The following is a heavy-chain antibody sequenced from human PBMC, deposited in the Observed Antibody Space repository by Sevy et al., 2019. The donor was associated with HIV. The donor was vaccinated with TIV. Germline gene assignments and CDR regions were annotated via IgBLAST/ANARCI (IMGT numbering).Heavy chain of an antibody. CDR2: INPNSGGT. V-gene: IGHV1-2*02. Sequence: ASLKVSCKASGYTFTGYYMHWVRQAPGQGLEWMGWINPNSGGTNYAQKFQGRVTMTRDTSISTAYMELSRLRSDDTAVYYCARDPHADCSGGSCYSRGAFDIWGQGTMVTVSS. D-gene: IGHD2-15*01. CDR3: ARDPHADCSGGSCYSRGAFDI. CDR1: GYTFTGYY. J-gene: IGHJ3*02.